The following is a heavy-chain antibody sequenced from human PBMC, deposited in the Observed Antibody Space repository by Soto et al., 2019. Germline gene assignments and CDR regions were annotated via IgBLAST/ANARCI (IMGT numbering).Heavy chain of an antibody. CDR1: GGSFTSNNW. Sequence: PSETLSLTCAVSGGSFTSNNWWTWVRQPPGQGLEWIGEIYRTGSTNYNQSLKSRVTISLDKSENQFSLKVNSLTAADTAVYYCASRDPGTSVDYWGQGTLVTAPQ. CDR2: IYRTGST. D-gene: IGHD1-7*01. CDR3: ASRDPGTSVDY. J-gene: IGHJ4*02. V-gene: IGHV4-4*02.